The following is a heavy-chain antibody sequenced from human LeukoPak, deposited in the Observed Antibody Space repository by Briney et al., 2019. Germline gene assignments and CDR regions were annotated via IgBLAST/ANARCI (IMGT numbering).Heavy chain of an antibody. V-gene: IGHV3-48*04. CDR3: ARGDLAAAVRWFDP. D-gene: IGHD6-13*01. J-gene: IGHJ5*02. CDR2: ISSSGSTI. CDR1: GFTFNSNG. Sequence: GGSLRLSCAASGFTFNSNGMHWVRQAPGKGLEWVSYISSSGSTIYYADSVKGRFTISRDNAKNSLYLQMNSLRAEDTAVYYCARGDLAAAVRWFDPWGQGTLVTVSS.